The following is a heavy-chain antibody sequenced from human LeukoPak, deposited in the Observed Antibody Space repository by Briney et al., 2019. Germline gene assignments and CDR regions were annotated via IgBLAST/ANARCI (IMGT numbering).Heavy chain of an antibody. CDR1: GFSITSDYY. Sequence: SETLCLTCAVSGFSITSDYYWGWIRQSPGKGLEWIGSIYRGVIIDYNPSLKSRVTISVDTSKNQLSLKVNSVTAADTAVYFCARDGDRRPSTTVRGIPFDFWGQGTMVAVSS. J-gene: IGHJ4*02. V-gene: IGHV4-38-2*02. CDR3: ARDGDRRPSTTVRGIPFDF. CDR2: IYRGVII. D-gene: IGHD3-10*01.